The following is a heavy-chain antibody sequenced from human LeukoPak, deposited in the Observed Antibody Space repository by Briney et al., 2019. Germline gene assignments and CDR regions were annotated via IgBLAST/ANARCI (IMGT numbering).Heavy chain of an antibody. Sequence: ASVRVSCKASGYTFTSYEIMWVRQATGQGLEWMGWMNPNSGDTGYAQKFQGRVTMNRDTSKSTAYIDLSNLRSEDTAVYYCARAPRQLSYYYGLDVWGQGTTVTVSS. D-gene: IGHD5-18*01. CDR1: GYTFTSYE. CDR2: MNPNSGDT. CDR3: ARAPRQLSYYYGLDV. J-gene: IGHJ6*02. V-gene: IGHV1-8*01.